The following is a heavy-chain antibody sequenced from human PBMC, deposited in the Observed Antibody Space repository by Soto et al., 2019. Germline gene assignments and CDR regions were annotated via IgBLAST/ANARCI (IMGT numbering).Heavy chain of an antibody. J-gene: IGHJ4*02. Sequence: GGSLRLSCAASGFTFSSYSMDWVCQAPGKGLEWVSYISSSSSTIYYADSVKGRFTISRDNAKNSLYLQMNSLRAEDTAVYYCARAKTTTSRIFDYWGQGTLVTVSS. CDR1: GFTFSSYS. CDR3: ARAKTTTSRIFDY. V-gene: IGHV3-48*01. CDR2: ISSSSSTI. D-gene: IGHD4-17*01.